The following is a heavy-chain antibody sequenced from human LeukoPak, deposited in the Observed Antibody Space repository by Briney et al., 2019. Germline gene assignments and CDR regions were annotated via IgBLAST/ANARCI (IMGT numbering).Heavy chain of an antibody. CDR2: INPSGGST. D-gene: IGHD4-17*01. CDR1: GYTFTSYY. CDR3: ARDALPGFYGDYRHWFDP. Sequence: ASVKVSCKASGYTFTSYYMHWVRQAPGQGLEWMGIINPSGGSTSYAQKFQGRVTMTRDTSTSTVYVELSSLRSEDTAVYYCARDALPGFYGDYRHWFDPWGQGTLVTVSS. J-gene: IGHJ5*02. V-gene: IGHV1-46*03.